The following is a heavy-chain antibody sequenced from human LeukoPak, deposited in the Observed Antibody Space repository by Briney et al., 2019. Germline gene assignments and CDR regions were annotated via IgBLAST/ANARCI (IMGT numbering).Heavy chain of an antibody. V-gene: IGHV4-39*07. CDR2: IYHGGST. D-gene: IGHD1-14*01. J-gene: IGHJ4*02. CDR3: ARTPPGPDYRC. Sequence: SETLSLTCTVSGGSIRTSNYYWGCIRQPPGKSLELIGNIYHGGSTYYTPSLRSRVTMSVDTSKNQFSLKLNSVTAADTAVYYCARTPPGPDYRCWGQGILVTVSS. CDR1: GGSIRTSNYY.